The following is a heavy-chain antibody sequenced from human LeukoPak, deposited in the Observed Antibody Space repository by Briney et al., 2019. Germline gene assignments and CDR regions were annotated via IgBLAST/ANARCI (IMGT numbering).Heavy chain of an antibody. CDR2: IWYDGSNK. CDR3: ARDSSSSWYWGDY. J-gene: IGHJ4*02. CDR1: GFTFSSYG. D-gene: IGHD6-13*01. Sequence: GGSLRLSCAASGFTFSSYGMHWARQAPGKGLEWVAVIWYDGSNKYYADSVKGRFTISRDNSKNTLYLQMNSLRAEDTAVYYCARDSSSSWYWGDYWGQGTPVTVSS. V-gene: IGHV3-33*01.